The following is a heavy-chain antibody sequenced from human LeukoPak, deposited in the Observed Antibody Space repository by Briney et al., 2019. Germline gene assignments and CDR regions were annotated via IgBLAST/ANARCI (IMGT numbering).Heavy chain of an antibody. J-gene: IGHJ4*02. CDR2: ISSSSSYT. Sequence: GGSLRLSCAASGFTFSDYYMSWIRQAPGKGLEWVSYISSSSSYTNYADSVKGRFTISRDNAKNSLYLQMNSLRAEDTAVYYCARGYYYDSSGYPYYFDYWGQGTTVTVSS. CDR3: ARGYYYDSSGYPYYFDY. CDR1: GFTFSDYY. V-gene: IGHV3-11*05. D-gene: IGHD3-22*01.